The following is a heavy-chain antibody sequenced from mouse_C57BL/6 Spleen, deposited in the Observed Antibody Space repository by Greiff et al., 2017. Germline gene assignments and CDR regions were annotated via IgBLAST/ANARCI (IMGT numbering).Heavy chain of an antibody. CDR2: ISDGGSYT. CDR1: GFTFSSYA. J-gene: IGHJ4*01. Sequence: EVQLVESGGGLVKPGGSLKLSCAASGFTFSSYAMSWVRQTPEKRLEWVATISDGGSYTYYPDNVKGRFTISRDNAKNNLYLQMSHLKSEDTAMYYCARDGSTYYAMGYWGQGASVTVSS. V-gene: IGHV5-4*01. D-gene: IGHD2-2*01. CDR3: ARDGSTYYAMGY.